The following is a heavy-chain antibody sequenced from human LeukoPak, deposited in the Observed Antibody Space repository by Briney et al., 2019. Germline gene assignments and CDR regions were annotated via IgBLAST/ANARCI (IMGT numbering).Heavy chain of an antibody. Sequence: SETLSLTCTVSGGSISSYYWSWIRQPAGKGLEWIGRIYTSGSTNYNPSLKSRVTISVDTSKNQFSLKLSSVTAADTAVYYCARGGGGSGWSPPYTWFAPWGQGTLVTVSS. D-gene: IGHD6-19*01. V-gene: IGHV4-4*07. CDR1: GGSISSYY. CDR3: ARGGGGSGWSPPYTWFAP. CDR2: IYTSGST. J-gene: IGHJ5*02.